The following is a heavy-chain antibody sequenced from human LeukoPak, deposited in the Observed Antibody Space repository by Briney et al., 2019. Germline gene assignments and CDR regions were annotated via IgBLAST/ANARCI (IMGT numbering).Heavy chain of an antibody. Sequence: GGSLRLSCAASGFTFSRYWMTWVRQAPGKGLEWVSAISGSGGSTYYADSVKGRFTISRDNSKNTLYLQMNSLRAEDTAVYYCAKSLTPFMTTVVTNYWGQGTLVTVSS. CDR3: AKSLTPFMTTVVTNY. D-gene: IGHD4-23*01. J-gene: IGHJ4*02. CDR1: GFTFSRYW. V-gene: IGHV3-23*01. CDR2: ISGSGGST.